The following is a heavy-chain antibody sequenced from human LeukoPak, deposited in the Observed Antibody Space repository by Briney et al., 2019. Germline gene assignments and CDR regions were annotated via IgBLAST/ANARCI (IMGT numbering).Heavy chain of an antibody. V-gene: IGHV3-20*04. J-gene: IGHJ4*02. D-gene: IGHD2-15*01. CDR3: AKSKVVVAATPLFDY. CDR2: ITWNGGST. Sequence: GGSLRLSCAASGFTFDDYGMSWVRQAPGKGLEWVSGITWNGGSTGYADSVQGRFTISRDNAKNSLYLQMNSLRTEDTALYYCAKSKVVVAATPLFDYWGRGTLVTVSS. CDR1: GFTFDDYG.